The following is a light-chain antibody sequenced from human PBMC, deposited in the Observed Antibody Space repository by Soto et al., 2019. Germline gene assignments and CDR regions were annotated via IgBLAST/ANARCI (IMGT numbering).Light chain of an antibody. V-gene: IGKV1-27*01. Sequence: DIQMTQFPSSLSASVGDRVTITCRASRAINDYVAWYQQKPGKSPNLLIFAASSLKSGVPSRFSSSVSGTQVILTISSLQHEDVATYYCRGYKSPPFTFSPGTKVD. CDR1: RAINDY. CDR2: AAS. CDR3: RGYKSPPFT. J-gene: IGKJ3*01.